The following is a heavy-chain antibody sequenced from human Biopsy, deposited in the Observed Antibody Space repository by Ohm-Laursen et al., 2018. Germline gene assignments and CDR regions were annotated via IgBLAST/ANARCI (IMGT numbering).Heavy chain of an antibody. Sequence: GTLSLTCPVSGDSISSDYWSWIRQSPGKGLEWIGYISNRGSTNYNPSLRGRVTISVDTSKNQFSLKLSSVTAADTAVFFCARLYRLDDYWNDNPPDAFDVWGQGTRVTVSS. J-gene: IGHJ3*01. D-gene: IGHD3-3*01. V-gene: IGHV4-59*01. CDR3: ARLYRLDDYWNDNPPDAFDV. CDR1: GDSISSDY. CDR2: ISNRGST.